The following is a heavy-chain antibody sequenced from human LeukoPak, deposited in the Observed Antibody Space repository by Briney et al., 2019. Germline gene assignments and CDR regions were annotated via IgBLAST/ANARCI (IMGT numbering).Heavy chain of an antibody. D-gene: IGHD3-9*01. CDR3: AKSLGYDILTGYGAIYY. Sequence: GGCPRHSCAAPGFTSSRYAMSAVRPALGKGLEWVSPISGSGGSTYSADSVKGRFTISRDNSKNTRYLQMNRLRAENTAVYYCAKSLGYDILTGYGAIYYWGQGKLVTASS. CDR2: ISGSGGST. V-gene: IGHV3-23*01. J-gene: IGHJ4*02. CDR1: GFTSSRYA.